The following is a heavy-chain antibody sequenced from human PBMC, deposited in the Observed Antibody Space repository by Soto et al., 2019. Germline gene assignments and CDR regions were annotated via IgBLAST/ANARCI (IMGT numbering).Heavy chain of an antibody. CDR1: GFTFSSYA. CDR3: ARAYLRWLHSDAFDY. V-gene: IGHV3-30-3*01. J-gene: IGHJ4*02. CDR2: ISYDGSNK. D-gene: IGHD5-12*01. Sequence: QVQLVESGGGVVQPGRSLRLSCAASGFTFSSYAMHWVRQAPGKGLEWVAVISYDGSNKYYADSVKGRFTISRDNSKNTLYLQMNSLRAEDTAVYYCARAYLRWLHSDAFDYWGQGTLVTVSS.